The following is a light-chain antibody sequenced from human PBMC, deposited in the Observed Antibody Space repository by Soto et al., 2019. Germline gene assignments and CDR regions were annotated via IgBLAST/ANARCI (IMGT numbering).Light chain of an antibody. Sequence: QPVLTQSPSASASLGASVKLTCTLSSGHSSYAIAWHQQQPETGPRYLMKLNSDGSHNKGDGIPDRFSGSSSGAERYLTISSLQSEDEADYYCQTWGTDLSVVFGGGTKLTVL. V-gene: IGLV4-69*01. CDR3: QTWGTDLSVV. J-gene: IGLJ2*01. CDR1: SGHSSYA. CDR2: LNSDGSH.